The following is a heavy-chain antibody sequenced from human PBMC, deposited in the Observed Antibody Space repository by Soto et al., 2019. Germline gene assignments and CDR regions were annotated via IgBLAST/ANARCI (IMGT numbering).Heavy chain of an antibody. CDR1: GFIFNTYA. V-gene: IGHV3-23*01. D-gene: IGHD3-10*01. Sequence: EVQLLESGGGLVQPGGSLRLSCAASGFIFNTYAMSWVRQAPGKGLEWVSAISGSGGSTYYADSVMGRFTISRDNSKNTLYLQMNSLRDEDTAVYYCAKGDNYGSGSSLDYWGQGTLVTVSS. J-gene: IGHJ4*02. CDR2: ISGSGGST. CDR3: AKGDNYGSGSSLDY.